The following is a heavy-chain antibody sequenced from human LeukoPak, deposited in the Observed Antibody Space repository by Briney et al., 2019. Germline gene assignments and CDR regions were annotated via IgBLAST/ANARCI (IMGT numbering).Heavy chain of an antibody. V-gene: IGHV4-59*08. CDR3: ARLRRQWPASDY. CDR1: GGSISSYY. Sequence: SETLSLTCTVSGGSISSYYWSWIRQPPGKGLEWIGYVYYSGSTNYNPSLKSRVTISVDTSKNQFSLKLSSVTAADTAVYYCARLRRQWPASDYWGQGTLVTVSS. D-gene: IGHD6-19*01. CDR2: VYYSGST. J-gene: IGHJ4*02.